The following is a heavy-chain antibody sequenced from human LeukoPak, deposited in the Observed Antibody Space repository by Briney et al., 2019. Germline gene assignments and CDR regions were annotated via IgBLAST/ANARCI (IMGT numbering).Heavy chain of an antibody. Sequence: SETLSLTCAVYGGSFSGYYWSWIRQPPGKGLEWIGEINHSGSDNYNPSLKSRVTISVDTSKNQFSLKLSSVTAADTAVYYCAARGAGSFDYWGQGTLVTVSS. D-gene: IGHD6-19*01. V-gene: IGHV4-34*01. CDR2: INHSGSD. J-gene: IGHJ4*02. CDR1: GGSFSGYY. CDR3: AARGAGSFDY.